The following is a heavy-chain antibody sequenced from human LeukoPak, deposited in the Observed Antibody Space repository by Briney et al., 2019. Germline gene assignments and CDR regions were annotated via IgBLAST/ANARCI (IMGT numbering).Heavy chain of an antibody. CDR3: ARGGPWDLPVGKFDY. CDR2: TYYKSKWYK. J-gene: IGHJ4*02. D-gene: IGHD1-26*01. Sequence: SQTLSLTCAISGDSVPSNSAAWNWIRQSPSRGLEWLGRTYYKSKWYKDYAGSVNSRITINPDTSKNKFSLQLNSVTPEDTAVYYCARGGPWDLPVGKFDYWGQGTLVTVSS. V-gene: IGHV6-1*01. CDR1: GDSVPSNSAA.